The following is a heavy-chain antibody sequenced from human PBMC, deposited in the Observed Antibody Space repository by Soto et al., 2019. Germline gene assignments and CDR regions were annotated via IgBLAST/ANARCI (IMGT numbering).Heavy chain of an antibody. J-gene: IGHJ6*02. CDR2: INHSGST. D-gene: IGHD3-3*01. Sequence: SETLSLTCAVYGGSFSGYYWSWIRQPPGKGLEWIGEINHSGSTNYNPSLKSRVTISVDTSKNQFSLKLSSVTAADTAVYYCARFGSNYDFWSGPLYGMDVWSQGTTVTVSS. CDR1: GGSFSGYY. CDR3: ARFGSNYDFWSGPLYGMDV. V-gene: IGHV4-34*01.